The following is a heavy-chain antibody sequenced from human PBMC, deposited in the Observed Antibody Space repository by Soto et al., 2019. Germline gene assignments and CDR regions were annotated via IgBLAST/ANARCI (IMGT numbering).Heavy chain of an antibody. CDR1: GYTFTSYD. CDR3: ARGYTPPGDFDY. V-gene: IGHV1-8*01. J-gene: IGHJ4*02. Sequence: QVQLVQSGAEVKKPGASVKVSCKASGYTFTSYDINWVRQATGQGLEWMGWMNPNSGNTGYAQKFQGRXXMXRXXSISTAYMELSSLRSEDTAVYYCARGYTPPGDFDYWGQGTLVTVSS. CDR2: MNPNSGNT. D-gene: IGHD2-2*02.